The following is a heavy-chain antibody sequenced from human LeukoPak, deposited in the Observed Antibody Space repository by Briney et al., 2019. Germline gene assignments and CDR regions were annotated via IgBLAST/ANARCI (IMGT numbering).Heavy chain of an antibody. J-gene: IGHJ4*02. CDR1: GFTFSSYA. V-gene: IGHV3-23*01. D-gene: IGHD2-8*01. CDR3: AKDLRRYCTNGICYDRKGGADY. CDR2: ISASGGST. Sequence: PGGSLRLSCAASGFTFSSYAMSWVRQVPGTGLAWVSGISASGGSTYFADSVKGRFTISRDKSKNTLYLQMNSLRAEDTAVYYCAKDLRRYCTNGICYDRKGGADYWGQGTLVTVSS.